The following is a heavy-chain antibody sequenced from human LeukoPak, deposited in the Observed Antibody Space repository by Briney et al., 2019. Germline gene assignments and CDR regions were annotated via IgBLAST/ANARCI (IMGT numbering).Heavy chain of an antibody. J-gene: IGHJ6*02. D-gene: IGHD4-23*01. CDR1: GGTFSSYA. V-gene: IGHV1-69*13. CDR3: ASPGVTYYYYGMDV. Sequence: SVKVSCKASGGTFSSYAISWVRQAPGQGLEWMGGIIPIFGTANYAQKFQGRVTITADESMSTAYMELSSLRSEDTAVYYCASPGVTYYYYGMDVWGQGTTVTVSS. CDR2: IIPIFGTA.